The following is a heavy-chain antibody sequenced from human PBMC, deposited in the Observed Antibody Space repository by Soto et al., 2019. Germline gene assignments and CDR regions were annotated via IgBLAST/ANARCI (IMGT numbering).Heavy chain of an antibody. J-gene: IGHJ5*02. Sequence: GASVKVSCKASGYTFTSYGISWVRQAPGQGLEWMGWISAYNGNTNYAQKLQGRVTMTTDTSTSTAYMELRSLRSDDTAVYYCARDPYGDSKYNWFDPWGQGTLVTVSS. V-gene: IGHV1-18*01. CDR3: ARDPYGDSKYNWFDP. CDR1: GYTFTSYG. CDR2: ISAYNGNT. D-gene: IGHD4-17*01.